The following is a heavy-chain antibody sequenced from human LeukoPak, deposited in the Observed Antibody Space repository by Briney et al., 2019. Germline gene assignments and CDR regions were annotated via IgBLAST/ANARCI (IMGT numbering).Heavy chain of an antibody. J-gene: IGHJ4*02. D-gene: IGHD5-18*01. CDR1: GGSISPYY. CDR3: ARGEGESTYGYYFDY. V-gene: IGHV4-59*01. CDR2: MHYSGSA. Sequence: SETLSLTCTVSGGSISPYYWGWIRQPPGKGLEFLGFMHYSGSANYNPSLKGRLTISLDTSRNQFSLKLTSVTAADTATYCARGEGESTYGYYFDYWGQGTLVTVSS.